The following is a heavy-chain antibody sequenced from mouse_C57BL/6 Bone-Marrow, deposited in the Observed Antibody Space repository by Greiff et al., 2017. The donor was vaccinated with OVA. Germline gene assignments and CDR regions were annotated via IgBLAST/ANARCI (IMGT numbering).Heavy chain of an antibody. J-gene: IGHJ2*01. CDR3: ARWITTVVELDY. CDR2: IYPRSGNT. D-gene: IGHD1-1*01. CDR1: GYTFTSYG. Sequence: QVQLQQSGAELARPGASVKLSCTASGYTFTSYGISWVKQSTGQGLEWIGEIYPRSGNTYYHEKFKGKATLTADKSSSTAYMDLRSLTSEDAAVDFCARWITTVVELDYWCQGTTLTVSS. V-gene: IGHV1-81*01.